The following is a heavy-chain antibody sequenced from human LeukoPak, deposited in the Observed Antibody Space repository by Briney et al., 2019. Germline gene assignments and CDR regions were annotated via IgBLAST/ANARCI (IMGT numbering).Heavy chain of an antibody. J-gene: IGHJ6*03. V-gene: IGHV3-21*01. D-gene: IGHD3-10*02. CDR1: GGSISTYY. Sequence: PSETLSLTCTVSGGSISTYYRSWVRQAPGKGLEWVSSISSSSSYIYYADSVKGRFTISRDNAKNSLYLQMNSLRAEDTAVYYCADLGISMIGGVWGKGTTVTISS. CDR2: ISSSSSYI. CDR3: ADLGISMIGGV.